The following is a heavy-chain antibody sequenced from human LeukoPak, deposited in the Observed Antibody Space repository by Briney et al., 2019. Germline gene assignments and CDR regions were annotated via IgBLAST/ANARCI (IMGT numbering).Heavy chain of an antibody. CDR1: GFTFSGYD. CDR3: ARHQCCSSTSCYLYYNYYGMVV. V-gene: IGHV3-21*01. CDR2: ISSSSSHI. D-gene: IGHD2-2*01. Sequence: GGSLRLSCAASGFTFSGYDMNWVRQAPGKGLEWVSSISSSSSHIYYADSVKGGFTIPRDNAKNTLYLQMNRLRAEATAVYTCARHQCCSSTSCYLYYNYYGMVVWGQRATVTV. J-gene: IGHJ6*01.